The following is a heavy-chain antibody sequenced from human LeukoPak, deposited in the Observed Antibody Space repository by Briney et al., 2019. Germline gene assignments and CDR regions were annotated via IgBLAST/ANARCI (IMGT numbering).Heavy chain of an antibody. D-gene: IGHD6-19*01. V-gene: IGHV4-34*01. CDR1: GGSFSGYY. CDR3: ARSGSPSSAWYAPTY. J-gene: IGHJ4*02. Sequence: SETPSLTCAVYGGSFSGYYWSWIRQPPGKGLEWIGEINHSGSTNYNPSLKSRVTISVDTSKNHFSLKVISVTAADTAVYYCARSGSPSSAWYAPTYWGQGTLVTVSS. CDR2: INHSGST.